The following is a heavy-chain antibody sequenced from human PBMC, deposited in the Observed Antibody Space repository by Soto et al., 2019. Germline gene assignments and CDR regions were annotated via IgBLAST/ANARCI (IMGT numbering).Heavy chain of an antibody. CDR1: GGSISSVNW. V-gene: IGHV4-4*02. CDR3: VNDYSGWLSG. J-gene: IGHJ4*02. CDR2: ISHSGNT. D-gene: IGHD6-19*01. Sequence: VQLQESGPGLVKPSGTLSLTCAVSGGSISSVNWWSWVRQPPGKGLEWIGEISHSGNTNYNPSLKXXVXIXXDNSKNQISLKVNSVTAADTAVYYCVNDYSGWLSGWGQGTLVTVSS.